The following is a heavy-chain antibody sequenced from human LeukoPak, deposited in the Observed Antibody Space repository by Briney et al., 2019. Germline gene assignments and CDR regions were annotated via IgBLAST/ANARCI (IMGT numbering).Heavy chain of an antibody. CDR2: IYSGGST. V-gene: IGHV3-53*01. Sequence: GGSLRLSCAASGFTVSSNYMSWVRQAPGKGLEWVSVIYSGGSTYYADSVKGRFTISRDNSKNTLYLRMNSLRAEDTAVYYCASLLGYCSGGSCRWFDPWGQGTLVTVSS. D-gene: IGHD2-15*01. J-gene: IGHJ5*02. CDR3: ASLLGYCSGGSCRWFDP. CDR1: GFTVSSNY.